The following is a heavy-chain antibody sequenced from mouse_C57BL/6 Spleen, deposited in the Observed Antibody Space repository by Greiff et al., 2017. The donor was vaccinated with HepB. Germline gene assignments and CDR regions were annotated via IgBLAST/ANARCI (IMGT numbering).Heavy chain of an antibody. CDR2: IYPGDGDT. Sequence: VQLKQSGAELVKPGASVKISCKASGYAFSSYWMNWVKQRPGKGLEWIGQIYPGDGDTNYNGKFKGKATLTADKSSSTAYMQLSSLTSEDSAVYFCADSNYVHAMDYWGQGTSVTVSS. CDR3: ADSNYVHAMDY. V-gene: IGHV1-80*01. J-gene: IGHJ4*01. D-gene: IGHD2-5*01. CDR1: GYAFSSYW.